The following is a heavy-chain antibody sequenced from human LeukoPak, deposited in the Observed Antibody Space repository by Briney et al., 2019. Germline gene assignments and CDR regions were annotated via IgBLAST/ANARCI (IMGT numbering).Heavy chain of an antibody. CDR3: ARVGSGHAFVY. V-gene: IGHV3-7*01. J-gene: IGHJ4*02. D-gene: IGHD6-19*01. CDR1: GFTFSSYW. CDR2: IIQDGSEK. Sequence: GGSLRLSCAASGFTFSSYWRSWVRQAPGKGLEWVANIIQDGSEKYYVDSVKGRFTISRDNAKNSLYLQMNSLRAEDTAVYYCARVGSGHAFVYWGQGTLVTVSS.